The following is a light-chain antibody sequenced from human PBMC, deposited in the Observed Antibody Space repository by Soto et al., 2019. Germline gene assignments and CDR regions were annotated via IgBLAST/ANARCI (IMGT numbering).Light chain of an antibody. CDR1: QSISSW. Sequence: DIQMTQSPSTLSASVGDRVTITCRASQSISSWLAWYQHKPGKAPKLLIYDASSLESGVPSRFSGSGSGTDFPLTLSSLQHDDFATYYCQQYNSYSPWTFCQGTKVELK. V-gene: IGKV1-5*01. CDR2: DAS. J-gene: IGKJ1*01. CDR3: QQYNSYSPWT.